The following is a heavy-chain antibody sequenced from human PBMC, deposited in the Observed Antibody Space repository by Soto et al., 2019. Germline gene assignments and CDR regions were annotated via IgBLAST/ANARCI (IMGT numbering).Heavy chain of an antibody. CDR2: ISAYNGNT. J-gene: IGHJ5*02. Sequence: QVQLVQSGAEVKKPGASVKVSCKASGYTFTSYGISWVRQAPGQGLEWMGWISAYNGNTDYAQKLQGRVTMTTDTSTSTAYMELRSLRSDDTAVYYCARERRDCSGGSCYFWFDPWGQGTLVTVSS. CDR3: ARERRDCSGGSCYFWFDP. CDR1: GYTFTSYG. V-gene: IGHV1-18*01. D-gene: IGHD2-15*01.